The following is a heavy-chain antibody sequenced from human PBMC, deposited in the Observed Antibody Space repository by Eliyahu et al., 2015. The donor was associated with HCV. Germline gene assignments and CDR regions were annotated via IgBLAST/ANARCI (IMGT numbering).Heavy chain of an antibody. CDR2: ISTGGSTT. J-gene: IGHJ6*02. CDR1: GFNFNSNW. Sequence: EVQLVESGGGXVQPGGSLRLSCAASGFNFNSNWMHWVRQIPGKGLVWVSLISTGGSTTAYADSVKGRFTISRDNAKNTLNLQMNSLRPEDTAVYYCARGIDSGMDVWGQGTTVIVSS. CDR3: ARGIDSGMDV. V-gene: IGHV3-74*01.